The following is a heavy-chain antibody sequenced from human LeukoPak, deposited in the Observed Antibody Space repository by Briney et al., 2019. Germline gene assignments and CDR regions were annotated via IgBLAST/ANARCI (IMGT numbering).Heavy chain of an antibody. CDR1: GGSISSYY. V-gene: IGHV4-4*07. J-gene: IGHJ6*02. CDR2: IYTSGST. CDR3: ARDGIAVAGSLRDYYYGMDV. Sequence: SETLSLTCTVSGGSISSYYWSWIRQPAGKGLEWIGRIYTSGSTNYNPSLKSRVTMSVDTSKNQFSLKLSSVTAADTAVYYCARDGIAVAGSLRDYYYGMDVWGQGTTVTVSS. D-gene: IGHD6-19*01.